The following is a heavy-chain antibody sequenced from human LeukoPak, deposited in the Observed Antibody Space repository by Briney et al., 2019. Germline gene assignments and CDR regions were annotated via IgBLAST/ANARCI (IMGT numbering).Heavy chain of an antibody. CDR2: INPNSGGT. CDR1: GYTFTGYY. Sequence: ASVKVSCKASGYTFTGYYMHWVRQAPGQGLGWMGRINPNSGGTNYAQRFQGRVTMTRDTSINTAYMELSRLRSDDTAMYYCARDPLGAYSGTYWGQGTLVTVSS. V-gene: IGHV1-2*06. CDR3: ARDPLGAYSGTY. J-gene: IGHJ4*02. D-gene: IGHD1-26*01.